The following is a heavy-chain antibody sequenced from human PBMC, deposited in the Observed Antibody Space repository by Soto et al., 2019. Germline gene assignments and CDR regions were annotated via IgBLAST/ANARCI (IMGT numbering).Heavy chain of an antibody. CDR1: GFTFSTYA. CDR3: ARDLIENGAGGYAQGCDY. CDR2: ISYDGNNK. V-gene: IGHV3-30-3*01. D-gene: IGHD2-21*01. J-gene: IGHJ4*02. Sequence: QVQLVESGGGVVQPGRSLRLSCIASGFTFSTYAMHWVRQAPGKGLEWVAVISYDGNNKYYADSVKGRFTISRDTTKNALYMQMNSLRAEDRAVYYSARDLIENGAGGYAQGCDYWGQGTLVTVSS.